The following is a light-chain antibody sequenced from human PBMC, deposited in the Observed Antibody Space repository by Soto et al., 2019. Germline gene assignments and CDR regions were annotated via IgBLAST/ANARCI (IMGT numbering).Light chain of an antibody. CDR3: QESFSSPPGLA. Sequence: IQMTQSPSSLSASVGDRVTITCRASQSISSYLNWYQQKPGKAPKLLIYAASSLQSGVPSRFSGNGSGTDFTLTISSLQPDDFATYYCQESFSSPPGLAFGGGTKVDIK. V-gene: IGKV1-39*01. J-gene: IGKJ4*01. CDR2: AAS. CDR1: QSISSY.